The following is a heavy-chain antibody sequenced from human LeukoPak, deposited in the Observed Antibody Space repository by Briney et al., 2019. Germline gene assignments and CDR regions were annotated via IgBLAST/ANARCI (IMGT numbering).Heavy chain of an antibody. V-gene: IGHV1-2*02. CDR2: INPNSGGT. CDR1: GYTFTGYY. J-gene: IGHJ4*02. D-gene: IGHD6-19*01. CDR3: ARDIPYCSSYNYFDY. Sequence: GASVKVSCKASGYTFTGYYMHWVRQAPGQGLEWMGWINPNSGGTNYAQKFQGRVTMTRDTSISTAYMELSRLRSDDTAVYYCARDIPYCSSYNYFDYWGQGTLVTVSS.